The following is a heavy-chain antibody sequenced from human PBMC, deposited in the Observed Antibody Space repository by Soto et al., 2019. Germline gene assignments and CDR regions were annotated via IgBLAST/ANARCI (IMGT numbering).Heavy chain of an antibody. D-gene: IGHD3-10*01. CDR1: GGSISSYY. V-gene: IGHV4-59*12. CDR3: ARSFGELLDNNWFDP. CDR2: IYYSGST. Sequence: SETLSLTCTVSGGSISSYYGSWIRQPPGKGLEWIGYIYYSGSTYYNPSLKSRVTISVDTSKNQFSLKLSSVTAADTAVYYCARSFGELLDNNWFDPWGQGTLVTAPQ. J-gene: IGHJ5*02.